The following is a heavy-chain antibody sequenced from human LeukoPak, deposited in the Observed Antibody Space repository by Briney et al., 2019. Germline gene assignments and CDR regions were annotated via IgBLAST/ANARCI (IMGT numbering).Heavy chain of an antibody. J-gene: IGHJ2*01. V-gene: IGHV4-59*01. CDR1: GGSISPYY. CDR3: ARDSSGYDSGWYFDL. Sequence: PSETLSLTCTVSGGSISPYYWSWIRQPPGEGLEWIGYIHYSGRTDYNPSLNSRVTITVDTSKNQFSLNLTSVTAADTAVYYCARDSSGYDSGWYFDLWGRGTLVTVSS. CDR2: IHYSGRT. D-gene: IGHD5-12*01.